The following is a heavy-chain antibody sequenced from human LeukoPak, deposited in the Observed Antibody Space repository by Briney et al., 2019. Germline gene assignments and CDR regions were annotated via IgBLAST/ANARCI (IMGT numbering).Heavy chain of an antibody. CDR3: AKSFYYHSSGYYAN. V-gene: IGHV3-23*01. J-gene: IGHJ4*02. D-gene: IGHD3-22*01. Sequence: GGSLRLSCAASGCTFSSYARSWVRQAPGKGLEWVGGISGSGGRKYYADSVRGGFTISRENSKKKLYMERNRLRAEETDVYYGAKSFYYHSSGYYANWGQGPLLTVSS. CDR2: ISGSGGRK. CDR1: GCTFSSYA.